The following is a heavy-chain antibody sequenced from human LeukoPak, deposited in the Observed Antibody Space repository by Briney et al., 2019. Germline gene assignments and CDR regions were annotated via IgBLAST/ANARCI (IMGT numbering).Heavy chain of an antibody. D-gene: IGHD1-1*01. CDR3: ARDIGGDTDGRASYWFAP. V-gene: IGHV4-59*11. CDR2: INYFGTT. CDR1: GGSIRSHS. J-gene: IGHJ5*02. Sequence: SETLSHTCTVSGGSIRSHSWHWIRQSPGKGLEWIGSINYFGTTTYKPSLQSRVTLSVDTSKNQFSLKLTSVTAADTAVYYCARDIGGDTDGRASYWFAPWGQGTLVTVSS.